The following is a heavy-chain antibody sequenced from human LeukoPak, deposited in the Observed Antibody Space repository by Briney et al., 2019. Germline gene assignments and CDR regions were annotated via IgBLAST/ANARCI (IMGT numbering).Heavy chain of an antibody. J-gene: IGHJ4*02. CDR1: GGSINNYY. Sequence: PSETLSLTCTASGGSINNYYWSWIRQPPGKGLEWIGYIYYSGSTTYNPSLKSRVTISVHTSKNQLSLKLSSVTAADTAVYYCARVSRFPSGYFDFWGQGTLVTVSS. D-gene: IGHD6-19*01. CDR2: IYYSGST. V-gene: IGHV4-59*01. CDR3: ARVSRFPSGYFDF.